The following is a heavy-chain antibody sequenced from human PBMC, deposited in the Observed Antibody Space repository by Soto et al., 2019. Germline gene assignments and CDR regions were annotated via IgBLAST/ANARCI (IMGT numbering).Heavy chain of an antibody. CDR3: ATLSVGYCSSTSCYAPY. CDR1: GFTFSSYA. D-gene: IGHD2-2*01. Sequence: GGSLRLSCAASGFTFSSYAMSWVRQAPGKGLEWVSAISGSGGSTYYADSVKGRFTISRDNSKNTLYLQMNSLRAEDTAVYYCATLSVGYCSSTSCYAPYWGQGTLVTVSS. J-gene: IGHJ4*02. CDR2: ISGSGGST. V-gene: IGHV3-23*01.